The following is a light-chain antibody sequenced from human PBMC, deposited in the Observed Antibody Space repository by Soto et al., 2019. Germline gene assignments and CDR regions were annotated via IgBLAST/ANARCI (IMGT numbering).Light chain of an antibody. V-gene: IGKV1-39*01. CDR1: QSISFS. CDR3: QKYNSGGPLT. J-gene: IGKJ4*01. Sequence: IQMTQSPSSLSASVGDRVIISCRASQSISFSLNWYQQKPGKAPRLLIYAASSLQSGVPSRFGGGGSGTDFSLTISRLQPDDVATYYCQKYNSGGPLTFGGGTKVEIK. CDR2: AAS.